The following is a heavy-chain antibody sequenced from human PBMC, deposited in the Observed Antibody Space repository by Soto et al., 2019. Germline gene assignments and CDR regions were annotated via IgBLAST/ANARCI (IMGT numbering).Heavy chain of an antibody. CDR1: GSTFSNYD. Sequence: QVQLVQSGGGVVQPGRSLSLSCEASGSTFSNYDMDWVRQAPGKGLEWVAIISFDGSKTYYADSVKGRFTVSRDNSKNTLFLPMNSLRPDDTATYYCVSEGYSGSYAAFWGQGSLVTVSS. J-gene: IGHJ4*02. V-gene: IGHV3-30*03. CDR2: ISFDGSKT. CDR3: VSEGYSGSYAAF. D-gene: IGHD1-26*01.